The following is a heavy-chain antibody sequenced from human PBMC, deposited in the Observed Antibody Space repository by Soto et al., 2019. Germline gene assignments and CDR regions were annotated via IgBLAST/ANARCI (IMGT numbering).Heavy chain of an antibody. CDR3: LVTTSAFDI. CDR2: IKQGGIEK. Sequence: EVQLVESGGDLAQPGGSWSFPFAAPDLPLSTFWLTWAPQAPGKGLEWVANIKQGGIEKNYVDSVKGRFTISRDDTKNSLFLQMNNLRAEDTAVYYCLVTTSAFDIWGRGTTVTVSS. D-gene: IGHD4-17*01. CDR1: DLPLSTFW. V-gene: IGHV3-7*01. J-gene: IGHJ3*02.